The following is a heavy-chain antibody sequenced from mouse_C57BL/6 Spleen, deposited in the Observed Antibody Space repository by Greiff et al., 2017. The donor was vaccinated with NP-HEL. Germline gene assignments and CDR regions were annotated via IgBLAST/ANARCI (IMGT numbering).Heavy chain of an antibody. CDR3: ARSDYDGVFDY. Sequence: EVKLVESGGGLVKPGGSLKLSCAASGFTFSDYGMHWVRQAPEKGLEWVVYISSGSSTIYYADTVKGRFTISRDNAKNTLFLQMTSLRSEDTAMYYCARSDYDGVFDYWGQGTTLTVSS. CDR1: GFTFSDYG. D-gene: IGHD2-4*01. V-gene: IGHV5-17*01. CDR2: ISSGSSTI. J-gene: IGHJ2*01.